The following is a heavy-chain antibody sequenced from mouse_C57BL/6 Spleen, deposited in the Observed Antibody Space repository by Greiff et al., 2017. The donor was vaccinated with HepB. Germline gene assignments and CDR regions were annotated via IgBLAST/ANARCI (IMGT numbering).Heavy chain of an antibody. D-gene: IGHD2-3*01. CDR1: GYTFTNYW. J-gene: IGHJ2*01. V-gene: IGHV1-63*01. CDR2: IYPGGGYT. CDR3: ARSYDGYYGFDY. Sequence: VQLQQSGAELVRPGTSVKMSCKASGYTFTNYWIGWAKQRPGHGLEWIGDIYPGGGYTNYNEKFKGKATLTADKSSSTAYMQFSSLTSEDSVIYYCARSYDGYYGFDYWGQGTTLTVSS.